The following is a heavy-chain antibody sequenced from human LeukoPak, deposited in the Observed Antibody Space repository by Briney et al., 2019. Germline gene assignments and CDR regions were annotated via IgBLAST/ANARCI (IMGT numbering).Heavy chain of an antibody. CDR3: ARRGGLYYYYMDV. CDR1: GGSISSSNW. V-gene: IGHV4-4*02. CDR2: IYHSGST. J-gene: IGHJ6*03. Sequence: PSETLSLTCAVSGGSISSSNWWSWVRQPPGKGLEWIGEIYHSGSTNYNPSLKSRVTISVDKSKNQFSLKLSSVTAADTAVYYCARRGGLYYYYMDVWGKGNTVTVSS. D-gene: IGHD2-15*01.